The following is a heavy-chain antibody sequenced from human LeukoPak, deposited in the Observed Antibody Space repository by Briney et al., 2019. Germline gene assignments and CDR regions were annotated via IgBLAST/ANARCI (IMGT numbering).Heavy chain of an antibody. CDR3: AKDYRAAASPSPSWFDP. V-gene: IGHV3-30*18. CDR2: ISYDGSNK. CDR1: GFTFSSYG. D-gene: IGHD6-13*01. J-gene: IGHJ5*02. Sequence: GGSLRLSCAASGFTFSSYGMHWVRQAPGKGLEWAAVISYDGSNKYYADSVKGRFTISRDNSKNTLYLQMNSLRAEDTAVYYCAKDYRAAASPSPSWFDPWGQGTLVTVSS.